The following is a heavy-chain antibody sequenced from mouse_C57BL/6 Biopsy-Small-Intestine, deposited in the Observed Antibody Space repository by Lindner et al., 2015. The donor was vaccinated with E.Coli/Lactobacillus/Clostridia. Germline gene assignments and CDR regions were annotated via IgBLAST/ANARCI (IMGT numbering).Heavy chain of an antibody. CDR1: GFTFSDYG. CDR3: ARDGSSYAMDY. J-gene: IGHJ4*01. Sequence: VQLQESGGGLVKPGGSLELSCAASGFTFSDYGMHWVRQAPEKGLEWVAYISSGSSIIYYADTMKGRFTISRDNAKNTLFLQMTSLRSEDTAMYYCARDGSSYAMDYWGQGTSVTVSS. D-gene: IGHD1-1*01. CDR2: ISSGSSII. V-gene: IGHV5-17*01.